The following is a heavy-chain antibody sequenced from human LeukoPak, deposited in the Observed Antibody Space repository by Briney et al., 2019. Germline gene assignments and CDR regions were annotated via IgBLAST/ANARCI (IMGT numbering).Heavy chain of an antibody. CDR2: ISSSSSTI. CDR3: ARDGLPAAGDY. V-gene: IGHV3-48*01. D-gene: IGHD6-13*01. CDR1: GFTFSSYG. Sequence: GGSLRLPCAASGFTFSSYGMNWVRQAPGKGLEWVSYISSSSSTIYYADSVKGRFTISRDNAKNSLYLQLNSLRAEDTAVYYCARDGLPAAGDYWGQGTLVTVSS. J-gene: IGHJ4*02.